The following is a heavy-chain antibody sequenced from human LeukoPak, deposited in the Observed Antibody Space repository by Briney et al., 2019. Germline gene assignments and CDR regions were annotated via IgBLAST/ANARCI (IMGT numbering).Heavy chain of an antibody. D-gene: IGHD3-9*01. V-gene: IGHV3-23*01. J-gene: IGHJ3*02. CDR2: ISGSGGST. CDR3: AKGSGYFDWLSTGGDAFDI. CDR1: GFTFSSYA. Sequence: GGSLRLSCAASGFTFSSYAMSWVRQAPGKGLEWVSAISGSGGSTYYADSVKGRFTISRDNSKNTLYLQMNSLRAEDTAVYYCAKGSGYFDWLSTGGDAFDIWGQGTMVTVSS.